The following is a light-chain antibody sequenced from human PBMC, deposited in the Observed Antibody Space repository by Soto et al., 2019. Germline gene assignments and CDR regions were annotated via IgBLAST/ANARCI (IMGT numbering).Light chain of an antibody. J-gene: IGLJ1*01. Sequence: QSVLTQPASVSGSPGQSISISCTGTSSDVGNYNSVSWYQQRPGKVPKLMIYDVSNRPSGVSNRCSGSKSVNTASLTISGLQAEDYEYYYCSSYTSSSTNVFGTGTKRTGL. V-gene: IGLV2-14*01. CDR1: SSDVGNYNS. CDR3: SSYTSSSTNV. CDR2: DVS.